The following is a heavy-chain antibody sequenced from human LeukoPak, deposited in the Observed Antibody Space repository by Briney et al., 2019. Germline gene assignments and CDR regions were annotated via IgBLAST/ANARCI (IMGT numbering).Heavy chain of an antibody. CDR2: IYYSGST. Sequence: PSETLSLTCTVSGGSISSSSYYWGWIRQPPGKGLEWIGSIYYSGSTYYNPSLKSRVTISVDTSKNQFSLKLSSVTAADTAVYYCARLRLGGDRSRPYYFDYWGQGTLVTVSS. CDR1: GGSISSSSYY. J-gene: IGHJ4*02. V-gene: IGHV4-39*01. CDR3: ARLRLGGDRSRPYYFDY. D-gene: IGHD2-21*02.